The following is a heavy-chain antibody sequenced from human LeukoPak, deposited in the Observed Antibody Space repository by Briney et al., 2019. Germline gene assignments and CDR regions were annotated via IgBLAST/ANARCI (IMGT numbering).Heavy chain of an antibody. J-gene: IGHJ6*02. Sequence: AGGSLRLSCAASGFTFSSYSMNWVRQAPGKGLEWVAVIWYDGSNKYYADSVKGRFTISRDNSKNTLYLQMNSLRAEDTAVYYCARKVSSSSFSMDVWGQGTTVTVSS. CDR1: GFTFSSYS. CDR2: IWYDGSNK. D-gene: IGHD6-13*01. V-gene: IGHV3-33*08. CDR3: ARKVSSSSFSMDV.